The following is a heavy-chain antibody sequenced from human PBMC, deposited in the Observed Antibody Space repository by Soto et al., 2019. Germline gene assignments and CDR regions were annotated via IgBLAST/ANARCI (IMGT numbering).Heavy chain of an antibody. CDR2: IDPLDSQT. V-gene: IGHV5-10-1*01. CDR1: GYRFASYW. J-gene: IGHJ5*02. Sequence: PGESLKISCEGSGYRFASYWITWVRQVPGKGLEWMGRIDPLDSQTNYSASFEGHVTFSADKSINTAFLQWSSLRASDTATYFCTRHAVITSGGVIVFHWFDPWGQGTPVTVSS. D-gene: IGHD3-16*02. CDR3: TRHAVITSGGVIVFHWFDP.